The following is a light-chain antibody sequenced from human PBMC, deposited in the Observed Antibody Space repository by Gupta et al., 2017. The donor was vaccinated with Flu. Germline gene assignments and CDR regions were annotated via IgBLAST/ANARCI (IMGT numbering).Light chain of an antibody. CDR1: QDISNY. J-gene: IGKJ5*01. V-gene: IGKV1-33*01. CDR2: DAS. Sequence: DIQMTQSPSSLSASVGDRVTITCQANQDISNYLNWYQQKPGKAPKLLIYDASTWETGVSSRFSGSGFGKNVTFTTSSRQQEDIASYYCHQDENLPSFTFDQGTXVEIK. CDR3: HQDENLPSFT.